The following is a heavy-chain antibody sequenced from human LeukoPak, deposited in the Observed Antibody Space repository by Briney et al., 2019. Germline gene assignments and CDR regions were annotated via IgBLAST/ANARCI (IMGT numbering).Heavy chain of an antibody. V-gene: IGHV3-7*01. J-gene: IGHJ3*02. D-gene: IGHD3-16*02. CDR1: GFTFSIYW. CDR3: ARELYGAFDI. CDR2: IKQDGSEK. Sequence: GGSLRLSCAASGFTFSIYWMSWVRQAPGKGLEWVANIKQDGSEKYYVDSVKGRFTISRDNAKNSLYLQMNSLRAEDTAVYYCARELYGAFDIWGQGTMVTVSS.